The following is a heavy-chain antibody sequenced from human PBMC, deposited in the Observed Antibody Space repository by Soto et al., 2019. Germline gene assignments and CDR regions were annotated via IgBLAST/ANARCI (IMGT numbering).Heavy chain of an antibody. V-gene: IGHV1-18*01. D-gene: IGHD3-16*01. CDR3: AMVDVYVTPSPQDV. CDR2: INTYNGNT. J-gene: IGHJ6*02. Sequence: SGAEVKNPGASVKVSCKASGYTFTRYGIGWARQAPVQGLEWMGWINTYNGNTNYAQNVQGRVTLTTDTSTSTAYMELRSLRSNDTAIYYCAMVDVYVTPSPQDVWGQGTTVIVSS. CDR1: GYTFTRYG.